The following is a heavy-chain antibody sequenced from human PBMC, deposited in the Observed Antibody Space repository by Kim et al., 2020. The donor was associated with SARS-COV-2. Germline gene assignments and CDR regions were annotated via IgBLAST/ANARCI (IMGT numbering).Heavy chain of an antibody. CDR1: GGTFSSYA. CDR2: IIPIFGTA. CDR3: ASEFLGYCSSTSCPGLYYGMDV. D-gene: IGHD2-2*01. V-gene: IGHV1-69*13. Sequence: SVKVSCKASGGTFSSYAISWVRQAPGQGLEWMGGIIPIFGTANYAQKFQGRVTITADESTSTAYMELSSLRSEDTAVYYCASEFLGYCSSTSCPGLYYGMDVWGQGTTVTVSS. J-gene: IGHJ6*02.